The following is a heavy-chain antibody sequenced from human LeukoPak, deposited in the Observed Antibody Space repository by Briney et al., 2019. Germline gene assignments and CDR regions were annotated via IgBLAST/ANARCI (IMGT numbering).Heavy chain of an antibody. D-gene: IGHD3-3*01. J-gene: IGHJ4*02. Sequence: PGGSLRLSCAASGFTFSNYWMSWVRQAPGKGLEWVAIISNDGSRKYYAHSVEGRFTISRGNSKNTLYLQMDSLRAEDTAVYYCARDRAWNYFDYWGQGTLVTVSS. V-gene: IGHV3-30*03. CDR2: ISNDGSRK. CDR3: ARDRAWNYFDY. CDR1: GFTFSNYW.